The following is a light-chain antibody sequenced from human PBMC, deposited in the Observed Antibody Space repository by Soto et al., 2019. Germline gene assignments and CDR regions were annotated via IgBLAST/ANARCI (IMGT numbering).Light chain of an antibody. CDR3: LQYNNYPFT. J-gene: IGKJ5*01. CDR2: KAS. V-gene: IGKV1-5*03. Sequence: DIQMTQSPSTLSGSVGDRVTITCRASQTISSWLAWYQQKPGKAPKLLIYKASTLKSGVPSRFSGSGSGTEFTLTINSPQPEDFATYFCLQYNNYPFTFGQGTRLEIK. CDR1: QTISSW.